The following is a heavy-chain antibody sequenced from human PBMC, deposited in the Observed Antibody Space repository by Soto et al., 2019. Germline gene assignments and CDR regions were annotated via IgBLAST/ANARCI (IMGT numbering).Heavy chain of an antibody. J-gene: IGHJ1*01. D-gene: IGHD6-19*01. Sequence: GGSLRLSCAASGFTFSSYAMSWVRQAPGKGLEWVSAISGSGGSTYYADSVKGRFTISRDNSKNTLYLQMNSLRAEDTAVYYCASMGAVAGREYFQHWGQGTLVTVSS. V-gene: IGHV3-23*01. CDR2: ISGSGGST. CDR1: GFTFSSYA. CDR3: ASMGAVAGREYFQH.